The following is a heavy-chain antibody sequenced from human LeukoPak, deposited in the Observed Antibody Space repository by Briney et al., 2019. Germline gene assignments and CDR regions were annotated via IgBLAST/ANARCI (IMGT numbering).Heavy chain of an antibody. D-gene: IGHD6-13*01. Sequence: PGGSLRLSCAASGFTFSCYAMSWVRQAPGKGLEWVSPISGSGGSTYYADAVKGRFTISRDNSKNTLYLQMNSLRAEDTAVYYCAKQGALYSSSWYGMDVWGQGTTVTVSS. CDR1: GFTFSCYA. CDR3: AKQGALYSSSWYGMDV. J-gene: IGHJ6*02. CDR2: ISGSGGST. V-gene: IGHV3-23*01.